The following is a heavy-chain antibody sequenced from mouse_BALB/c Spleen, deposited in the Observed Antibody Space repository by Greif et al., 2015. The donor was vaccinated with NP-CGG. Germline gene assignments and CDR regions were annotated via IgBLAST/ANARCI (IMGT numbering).Heavy chain of an antibody. Sequence: VQLQQSGPGLVQPSQSLSITCTVSGFSLTSYGVHWVRQSPGKGLEWLGVIWRGGSTDYNAAFISRLSISKDNSKSQVFFKMNSLQANDTAICYCARNWDYCGQGTTLTVSS. J-gene: IGHJ2*01. V-gene: IGHV2-2*02. CDR2: IWRGGST. CDR3: ARNWDY. CDR1: GFSLTSYG.